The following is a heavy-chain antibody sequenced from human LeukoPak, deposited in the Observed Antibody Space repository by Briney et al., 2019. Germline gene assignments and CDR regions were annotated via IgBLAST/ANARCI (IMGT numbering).Heavy chain of an antibody. CDR1: GGTFISYA. J-gene: IGHJ6*02. Sequence: GASVKVSCKASGGTFISYAISWVRQAPGQGLEWMGGIIPIFGTANYAQKFQGRVTITADESTSTAYMELSSLRSEDTAVYYCARMVYAMALYGMDVWGQGTTVTVSS. V-gene: IGHV1-69*13. D-gene: IGHD2-8*01. CDR3: ARMVYAMALYGMDV. CDR2: IIPIFGTA.